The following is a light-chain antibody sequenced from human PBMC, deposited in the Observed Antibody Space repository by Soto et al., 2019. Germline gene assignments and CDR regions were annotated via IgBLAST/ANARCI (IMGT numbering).Light chain of an antibody. CDR1: SSNIGSNA. CDR3: AAWDDSLNGVV. J-gene: IGLJ2*01. CDR2: SRN. V-gene: IGLV1-44*01. Sequence: QSALTQPPSASGTPGQRVTISCSGSSSNIGSNAVNWYHQLPGTAPKLLFYSRNQRPSGVPDRFSGSRSGTSASLAISGLQSEDEGTYYCAAWDDSLNGVVFGGGTKLTVL.